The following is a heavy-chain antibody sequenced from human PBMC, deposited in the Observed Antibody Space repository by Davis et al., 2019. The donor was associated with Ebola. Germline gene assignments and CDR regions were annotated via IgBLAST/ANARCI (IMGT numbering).Heavy chain of an antibody. J-gene: IGHJ4*02. CDR1: GGSFSGYY. V-gene: IGHV4-59*08. CDR3: ARRVGYYYDSSGYIILYYFDY. Sequence: MPSETLSLTCAVYGGSFSGYYWSWIRQPPGKGLEWIGYIYYSGSTNYNPSLKSRVNISVDTSKNQFSLKLSSVTAADTAVYYCARRVGYYYDSSGYIILYYFDYWGQGTLVTVSS. CDR2: IYYSGST. D-gene: IGHD3-22*01.